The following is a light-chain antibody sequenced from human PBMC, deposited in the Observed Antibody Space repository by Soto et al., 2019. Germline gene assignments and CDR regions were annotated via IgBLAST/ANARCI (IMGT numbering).Light chain of an antibody. Sequence: DIQLTQSPSFLSASVGDRVTITCRASQGIAASLAWYQRKPGNPPRLLIYADSTLQSGVPSRFSGSGSGTRGTLTISSLEPEDFATYYCQQTRTYPRTFGGGTKVEMK. V-gene: IGKV1-9*01. CDR1: QGIAAS. CDR3: QQTRTYPRT. CDR2: ADS. J-gene: IGKJ4*01.